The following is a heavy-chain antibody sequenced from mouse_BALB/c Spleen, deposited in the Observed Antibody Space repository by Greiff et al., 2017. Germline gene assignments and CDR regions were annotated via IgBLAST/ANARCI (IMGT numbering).Heavy chain of an antibody. CDR2: INPYNGAT. CDR3: ARWGITTMDY. J-gene: IGHJ4*01. Sequence: EVQLQQSGPELVKPGASVKISCKASGYSFTGYYMHWVKQSHVKSLEWIGRINPYNGATSYNQNFKDKASLTVDKSSSTAYMELHSLTSEDAAVYYCARWGITTMDYWGQGTSVTVSS. D-gene: IGHD2-4*01. CDR1: GYSFTGYY. V-gene: IGHV1-31*01.